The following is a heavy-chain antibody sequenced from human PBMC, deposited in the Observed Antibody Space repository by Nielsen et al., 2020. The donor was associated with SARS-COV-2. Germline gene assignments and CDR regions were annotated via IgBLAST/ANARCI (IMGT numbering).Heavy chain of an antibody. CDR3: ARDLGQRIFGVVTNRVFDY. CDR1: GFTVSSNY. CDR2: IYSGGST. Sequence: GGSLRLSCAASGFTVSSNYMSWVRQAPGKGLEWVSVIYSGGSTYYADSVKGRFTISRDNSKNTLYLQMNSLRAEDTAVYYCARDLGQRIFGVVTNRVFDYWGQGTLVTVSS. V-gene: IGHV3-66*01. J-gene: IGHJ4*02. D-gene: IGHD3-3*01.